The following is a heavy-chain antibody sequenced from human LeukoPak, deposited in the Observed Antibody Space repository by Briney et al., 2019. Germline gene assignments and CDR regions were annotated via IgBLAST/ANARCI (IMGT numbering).Heavy chain of an antibody. J-gene: IGHJ6*03. Sequence: GGSLRLSCAASGFTFSSYAMHWVRQAPGKGLEWVAVISYDGSNKYYADSVKGRFTISRDNSKNTLYLQMNSLRAEDTAVYYCARDPTTVEGYMDVWGKGTTVTVSS. CDR3: ARDPTTVEGYMDV. CDR1: GFTFSSYA. D-gene: IGHD4-23*01. CDR2: ISYDGSNK. V-gene: IGHV3-30*04.